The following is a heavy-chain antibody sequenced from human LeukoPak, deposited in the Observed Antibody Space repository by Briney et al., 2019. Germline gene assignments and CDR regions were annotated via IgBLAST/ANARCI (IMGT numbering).Heavy chain of an antibody. V-gene: IGHV4-59*01. CDR3: ERTPYGDHGFDF. D-gene: IGHD4-17*01. J-gene: IGHJ4*02. CDR1: GGSITGYY. CDR2: IYYSGST. Sequence: SETLSLTCTVSGGSITGYYWAWIRQSPGKGLEWIGYIYYSGSTNYSPSLKGRVSLSIETPKNQFSLKLISVTTADTGVYYCERTPYGDHGFDFWGQGTLVTVSS.